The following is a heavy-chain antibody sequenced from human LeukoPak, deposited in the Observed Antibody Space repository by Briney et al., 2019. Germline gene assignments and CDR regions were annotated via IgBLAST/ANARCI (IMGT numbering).Heavy chain of an antibody. CDR2: ISYDGSNK. CDR1: GFTFSSYG. D-gene: IGHD3-16*01. CDR3: ARIMMGDFDY. Sequence: PGGSLRLSCAASGFTFSSYGMHWVRQAPGKGLEWVAVISYDGSNKYYADSVKGRFTISRENSKNTLYLQMNSLRAEDTAVYYCARIMMGDFDYWGQGTRVTVSS. V-gene: IGHV3-30*03. J-gene: IGHJ4*02.